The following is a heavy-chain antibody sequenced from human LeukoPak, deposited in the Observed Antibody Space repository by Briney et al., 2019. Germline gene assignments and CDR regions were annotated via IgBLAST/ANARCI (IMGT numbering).Heavy chain of an antibody. CDR2: INHSGST. D-gene: IGHD1-26*01. Sequence: SETLPLTCAVYGGSFSGYYWNWIRKPPGKGLEWIGEINHSGSTNYNPSLKSRVTISVDTSKNQFSLKLSSGTAADTAVYYCARGQVGARRGDAFDIWGQGTMVTVSS. CDR3: ARGQVGARRGDAFDI. V-gene: IGHV4-34*01. CDR1: GGSFSGYY. J-gene: IGHJ3*02.